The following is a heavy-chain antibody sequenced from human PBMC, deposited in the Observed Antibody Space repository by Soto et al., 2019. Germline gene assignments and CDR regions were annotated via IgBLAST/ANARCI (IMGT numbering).Heavy chain of an antibody. CDR2: IYYSGST. CDR3: ALVVPAAMLKNWFYP. D-gene: IGHD2-2*01. CDR1: GGSISSSSYY. Sequence: QLQLQESGPGLVKPSETLSLTCTVSGGSISSSSYYWGWIRQPPGKGLEWIGSIYYSGSTYYNPSLKSRVTISEDTSKNQCSLKLSSGTAADTAVYYCALVVPAAMLKNWFYPWGQGTLGTVAS. V-gene: IGHV4-39*01. J-gene: IGHJ5*02.